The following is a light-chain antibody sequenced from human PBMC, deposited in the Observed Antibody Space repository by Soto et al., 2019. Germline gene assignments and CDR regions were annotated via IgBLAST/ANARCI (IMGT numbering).Light chain of an antibody. CDR2: DAS. CDR1: QSVSSY. J-gene: IGKJ4*01. CDR3: QQRSNWPLLT. V-gene: IGKV3-11*01. Sequence: EIVLTQSPATLSFSPGERATLSCRARQSVSSYLAWYQQKPGQAPRLLIYDASNRATGIPARFSGSGSGTDFTLTISSLEPEDFAVYYCQQRSNWPLLTVGGGTKVEIK.